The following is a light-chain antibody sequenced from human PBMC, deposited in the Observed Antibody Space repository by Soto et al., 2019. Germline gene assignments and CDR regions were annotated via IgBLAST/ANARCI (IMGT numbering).Light chain of an antibody. V-gene: IGKV1-5*03. CDR3: QQYNSYSPT. CDR1: RSISNW. CDR2: KAS. Sequence: DIQMTQSPSTLSASVGDRVTITCRASRSISNWLAWYQQRPGIAPKLLIYKASRLESGVPSRFSGSGSETEFTLTISGLQPGDSATYYCQQYNSYSPTFGQGTKVDIK. J-gene: IGKJ1*01.